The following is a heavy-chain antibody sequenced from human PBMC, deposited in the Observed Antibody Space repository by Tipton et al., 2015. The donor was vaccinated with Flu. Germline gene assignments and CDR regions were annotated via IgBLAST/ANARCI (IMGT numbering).Heavy chain of an antibody. D-gene: IGHD6-19*01. CDR1: GFTFSGSA. J-gene: IGHJ4*02. CDR3: TRGIAVGADAFDI. CDR2: IRSKANSYAT. Sequence: SLRLSCAASGFTFSGSAMHWVRQASGKGLEWVGRIRSKANSYATTYAASVKGRFTISRDDSKNTAYLQMNSLKTEDTAVYYCTRGIAVGADAFDIWGQGTLVTVSS. V-gene: IGHV3-73*01.